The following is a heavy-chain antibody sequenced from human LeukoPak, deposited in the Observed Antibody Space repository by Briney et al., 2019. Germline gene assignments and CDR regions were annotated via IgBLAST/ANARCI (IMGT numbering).Heavy chain of an antibody. Sequence: SETLSLTCTVSGGSISSGDYYWSWIRQPPGKGLEWIGYIYYSGSTYYNPSLKSRVTISVDTSKNQFSLKLSSVIAADTAVYYCARSDRREERLFDYWGQGTLVTVSS. D-gene: IGHD1-26*01. J-gene: IGHJ4*02. V-gene: IGHV4-30-4*01. CDR2: IYYSGST. CDR3: ARSDRREERLFDY. CDR1: GGSISSGDYY.